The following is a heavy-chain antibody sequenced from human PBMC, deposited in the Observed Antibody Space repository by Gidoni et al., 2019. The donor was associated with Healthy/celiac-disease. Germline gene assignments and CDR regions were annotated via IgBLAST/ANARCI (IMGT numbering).Heavy chain of an antibody. J-gene: IGHJ5*02. CDR1: GFTFSSYA. Sequence: EVQLLESGGVLVQPGGSLRLSCAASGFTFSSYAMSWVRQAPGKGLEWVSAISGSGGSTYYADSVKGRFTISRDNSKNTLYLQMNSLRAEDTAVYYCAKDGGTIVVVVAAPNWFDPWGQGTLVTVSS. CDR2: ISGSGGST. D-gene: IGHD2-15*01. V-gene: IGHV3-23*01. CDR3: AKDGGTIVVVVAAPNWFDP.